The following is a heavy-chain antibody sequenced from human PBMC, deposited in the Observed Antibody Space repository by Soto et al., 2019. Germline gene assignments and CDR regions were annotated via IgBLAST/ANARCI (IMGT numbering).Heavy chain of an antibody. CDR3: ARYHYGSGRLDP. V-gene: IGHV4-61*03. Sequence: HVQLQESGPGLVKHSEPLSLTCTVYGDSVSSGSYFWTWIRQPPGEGLEWIGYISYSGTTEYKPSLKSRVTMSVDTSKNHVSLNLYSVTAADTAVYSCARYHYGSGRLDPWGQGTLVTVSS. CDR1: GDSVSSGSYF. CDR2: ISYSGTT. J-gene: IGHJ5*02. D-gene: IGHD3-10*01.